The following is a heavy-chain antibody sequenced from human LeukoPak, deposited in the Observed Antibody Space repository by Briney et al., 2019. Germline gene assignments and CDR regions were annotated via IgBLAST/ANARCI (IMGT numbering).Heavy chain of an antibody. CDR1: GFTFSTYA. CDR3: ARGGIITSYAFEI. D-gene: IGHD1-26*01. J-gene: IGHJ3*02. CDR2: ISSTSNYI. Sequence: GGSLRPSCAASGFTFSTYAISWVRQAPGKGLEWVSCISSTSNYIFYADSVRGRFTISRDNAKNSLYPQMDSLRAEDTAVYYCARGGIITSYAFEIWGQGAMVTVSS. V-gene: IGHV3-21*01.